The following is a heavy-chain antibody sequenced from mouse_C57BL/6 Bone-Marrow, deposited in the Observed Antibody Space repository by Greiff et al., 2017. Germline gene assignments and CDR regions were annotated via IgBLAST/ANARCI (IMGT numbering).Heavy chain of an antibody. CDR3: ARVGLFNDWYFDV. Sequence: EVQLVESGPELVKPGASVKIPCKASGYTFTDYNMDWVKQRHGKSLEWIGDINPNNGGTIYNQTFKGKATLTVDKSSSTAYMELRCLTSEDTAVYDCARVGLFNDWYFDVWGTGTTVTVSS. CDR2: INPNNGGT. J-gene: IGHJ1*03. V-gene: IGHV1-18*01. D-gene: IGHD2-2*01. CDR1: GYTFTDYN.